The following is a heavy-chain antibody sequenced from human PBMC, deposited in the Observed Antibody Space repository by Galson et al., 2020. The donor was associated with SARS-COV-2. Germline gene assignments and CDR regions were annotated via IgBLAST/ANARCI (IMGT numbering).Heavy chain of an antibody. CDR2: IKSKTDGETT. CDR3: TTGVYDDGRCYYVQAFDL. V-gene: IGHV3-15*01. D-gene: IGHD3-22*01. CDR1: GFTFSKAW. Sequence: GESLKISCAASGFTFSKAWMSWVRQAPGKGLEWVGRIKSKTDGETTEYVAPVKGRFTISRDDSKNTVYLQMNSLKTEDTGLYYCTTGVYDDGRCYYVQAFDLWGQGTMVTVSS. J-gene: IGHJ3*01.